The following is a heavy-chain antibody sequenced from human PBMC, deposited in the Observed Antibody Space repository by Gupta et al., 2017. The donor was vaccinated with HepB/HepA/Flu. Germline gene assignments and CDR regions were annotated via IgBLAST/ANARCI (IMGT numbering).Heavy chain of an antibody. CDR2: ISYDGSNK. CDR3: ARGARSNYYYYYYGMDV. J-gene: IGHJ6*02. V-gene: IGHV3-30-3*01. D-gene: IGHD4-11*01. Sequence: GFTFSSYAMHWVRQAPGKGLEWVAVISYDGSNKYYADSVKGRFTISRDNSKNTLYLQMNSLRAEDTAVYYCARGARSNYYYYYYGMDVWGQGTTVTVSS. CDR1: GFTFSSYA.